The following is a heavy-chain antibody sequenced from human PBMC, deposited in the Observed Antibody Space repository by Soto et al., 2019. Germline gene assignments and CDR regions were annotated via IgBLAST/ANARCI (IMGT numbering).Heavy chain of an antibody. Sequence: EVQLLESGGGLVRPGGSLRLSCAASGFSFTSYALSCVRQAPGKGLEWGSTISGSDGKTYYADSVKGRFSISRDTSKNTLYLQMNSLRVEFTAVYYCARWSFLDYWGQGTRVTVS. CDR1: GFSFTSYA. D-gene: IGHD1-26*01. V-gene: IGHV3-23*01. CDR3: ARWSFLDY. J-gene: IGHJ4*02. CDR2: ISGSDGKT.